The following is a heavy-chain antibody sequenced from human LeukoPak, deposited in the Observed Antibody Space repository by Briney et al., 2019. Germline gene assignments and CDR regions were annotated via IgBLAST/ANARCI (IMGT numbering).Heavy chain of an antibody. CDR2: IWYDGSNK. CDR3: ARAPRCSSTSCYFFDY. Sequence: PGGSLRLSCAASGFTFSSYGMHWVRQAPGKGLEWVAVIWYDGSNKYYADSVKGRFTISRDNSKNTLYLQMNSLRAEDTAVYYCARAPRCSSTSCYFFDYWGQGTLVTVSS. J-gene: IGHJ4*02. V-gene: IGHV3-33*08. D-gene: IGHD2-2*01. CDR1: GFTFSSYG.